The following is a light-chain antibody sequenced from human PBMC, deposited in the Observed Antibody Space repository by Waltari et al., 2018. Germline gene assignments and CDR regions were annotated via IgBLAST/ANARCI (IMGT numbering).Light chain of an antibody. CDR3: QQYDSYSTT. CDR2: RAS. J-gene: IGKJ4*01. V-gene: IGKV1-5*03. Sequence: DIQMTQSPSTMSASVGDRVTITCRASQSISVWLAWYQQKPGRAPKLLIFRASSLESGVPSRFSGSGSGTEFTLTISSLQPDDFATYYCQQYDSYSTTFGGGTKVEIK. CDR1: QSISVW.